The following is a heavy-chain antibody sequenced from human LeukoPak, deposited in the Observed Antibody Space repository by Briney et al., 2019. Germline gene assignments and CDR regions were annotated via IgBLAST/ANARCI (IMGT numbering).Heavy chain of an antibody. D-gene: IGHD4-17*01. CDR2: IRGEGGGA. V-gene: IGHV3-23*01. CDR3: ARDPNGDYVGAFDF. CDR1: GFNFRGYA. Sequence: GGSLRLLCSASGFNFRGYAMIWVRQAPGKGLEWVSDIRGEGGGAHYADSVRGRFTISRDNSKNTLYFQMNSLRVEDTAMYYCARDPNGDYVGAFDFLGQGTMVTVSS. J-gene: IGHJ3*01.